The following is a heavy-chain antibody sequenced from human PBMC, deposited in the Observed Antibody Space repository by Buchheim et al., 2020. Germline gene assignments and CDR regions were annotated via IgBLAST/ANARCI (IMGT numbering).Heavy chain of an antibody. Sequence: QVQLQQWGAGLLKPSETLSLTCAVYGGSFSGYYWSWIRQPPGKGLEWSGEINHSGSTNYNPSLKSRVTISVDTSKNQLSLKLSSVTAAATAVYYCARDSGYCSGGSCRQSVRREPDYWGQGTL. CDR2: INHSGST. CDR3: ARDSGYCSGGSCRQSVRREPDY. V-gene: IGHV4-34*01. CDR1: GGSFSGYY. D-gene: IGHD2-15*01. J-gene: IGHJ4*02.